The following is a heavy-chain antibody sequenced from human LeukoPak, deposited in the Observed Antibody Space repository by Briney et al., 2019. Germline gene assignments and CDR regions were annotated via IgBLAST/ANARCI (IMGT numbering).Heavy chain of an antibody. V-gene: IGHV4-59*01. CDR2: IYYSGST. CDR1: GGSISIYY. J-gene: IGHJ6*03. Sequence: SETLSLTCTVSGGSISIYYWSWIRQPPGKGLEWIGYIYYSGSTNYNPSLKIRVTISVDTSKNQFSLKLSSVTAADTAVYYCARTWLQLPPYFYYYYMDVWGKGTTVTVSS. CDR3: ARTWLQLPPYFYYYYMDV. D-gene: IGHD5-24*01.